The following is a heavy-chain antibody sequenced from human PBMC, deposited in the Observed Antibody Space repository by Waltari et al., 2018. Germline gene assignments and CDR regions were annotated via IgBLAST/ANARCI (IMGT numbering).Heavy chain of an antibody. CDR3: ARDHTMIVVLLPDY. D-gene: IGHD3-22*01. CDR1: GFTFSSYG. V-gene: IGHV3-33*01. J-gene: IGHJ4*02. CDR2: IWYDGSNK. Sequence: QVQLVESGGGVVQPGRSLRLSCAASGFTFSSYGMHWVRQAPGKGLEWVAVIWYDGSNKYYADSVKGRFTISRDNSKNTLYLQMNSLRAEDTAVYYCARDHTMIVVLLPDYWGQGTLVTVSS.